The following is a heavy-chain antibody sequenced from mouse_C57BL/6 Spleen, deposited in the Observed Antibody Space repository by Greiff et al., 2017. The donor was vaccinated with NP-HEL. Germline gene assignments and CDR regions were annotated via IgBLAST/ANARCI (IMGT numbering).Heavy chain of an antibody. CDR1: GYTFTSYW. Sequence: VQLQQPGAELVRPGTSVKLSCKASGYTFTSYWMHWVKQRPGQGLEWIGVIDPSDSYTNYNQKFKGKATLTVDTSSSTAYMQLSSLTSEDSAVYYCARQRTRSGDWYFDVWGTGTTVTVSS. CDR3: ARQRTRSGDWYFDV. D-gene: IGHD3-2*02. CDR2: IDPSDSYT. J-gene: IGHJ1*03. V-gene: IGHV1-59*01.